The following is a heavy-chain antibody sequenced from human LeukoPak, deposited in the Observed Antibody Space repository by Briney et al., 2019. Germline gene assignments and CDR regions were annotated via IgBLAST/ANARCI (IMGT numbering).Heavy chain of an antibody. CDR3: ARRNYSLLEGFDL. Sequence: PSETLSLTCNVSGASINSNEHYWAWIRQPPGKGLEWVGTIYSRGNTFFHPSLKSRVTMSLDLSKNQFFLKVTSVSAADTAVYYCARRNYSLLEGFDLWGQGTLVTVSS. CDR2: IYSRGNT. CDR1: GASINSNEHY. J-gene: IGHJ4*02. D-gene: IGHD2-15*01. V-gene: IGHV4-39*01.